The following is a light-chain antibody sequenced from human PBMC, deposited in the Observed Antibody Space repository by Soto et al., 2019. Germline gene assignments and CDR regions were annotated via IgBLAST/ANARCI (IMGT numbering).Light chain of an antibody. Sequence: EIVMTQSPGTLSVSPGEGATLFCRASQSVRTKLAWYQQRAGQAPRLLMYCASTRATGIPDRFSGSGSGTEFTLTISSLQSEEFAVYYCQQYNSWPPITCGQGTRLEIK. V-gene: IGKV3-15*01. J-gene: IGKJ5*01. CDR3: QQYNSWPPIT. CDR2: CAS. CDR1: QSVRTK.